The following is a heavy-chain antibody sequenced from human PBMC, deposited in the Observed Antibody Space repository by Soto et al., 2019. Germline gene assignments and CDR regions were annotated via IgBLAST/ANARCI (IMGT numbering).Heavy chain of an antibody. CDR2: IYYSGST. CDR1: SGSISSGGYY. D-gene: IGHD3-3*02. CDR3: ARDRTVLAKAFHLYGMDV. V-gene: IGHV4-31*03. J-gene: IGHJ6*02. Sequence: QVQLQESGPGLVKPSQTLSLTCTVSSGSISSGGYYWSWIRQHPGKGLEWIGYIYYSGSTYYNPSLKSRVTISVDTSKNQFSLKLSSVTAADTAVYYCARDRTVLAKAFHLYGMDVWGQGTTVTVSS.